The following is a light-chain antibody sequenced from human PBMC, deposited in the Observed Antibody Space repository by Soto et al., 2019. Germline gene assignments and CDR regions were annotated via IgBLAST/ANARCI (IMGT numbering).Light chain of an antibody. J-gene: IGLJ3*02. V-gene: IGLV2-11*01. CDR2: DVN. Sequence: QSVLTQPRSVSGSPGQSVTLSCTGTSSDVGSYSYVSWYQQHPGKAPKLMIDDVNKRPSGVPDRFSGSRSGNTASLTISGLQAEDEADYYCCSYAGSYTWVFGGGTKLTVL. CDR3: CSYAGSYTWV. CDR1: SSDVGSYSY.